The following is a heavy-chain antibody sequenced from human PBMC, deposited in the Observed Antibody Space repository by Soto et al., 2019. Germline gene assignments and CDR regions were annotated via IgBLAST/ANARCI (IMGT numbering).Heavy chain of an antibody. D-gene: IGHD6-13*01. CDR1: GFSLSTSGVG. J-gene: IGHJ4*02. CDR3: ARWFRAAAGPVPLLDYYFDY. Sequence: SGPTLVNPTQTLTLTCTFSGFSLSTSGVGVGWIRQPPGKALEWLALIYWNDDKRYSPSLKSRLTITKDTSKNQVVLTMTNMDPVDTATYYCARWFRAAAGPVPLLDYYFDYWGQGTLVTVSS. V-gene: IGHV2-5*01. CDR2: IYWNDDK.